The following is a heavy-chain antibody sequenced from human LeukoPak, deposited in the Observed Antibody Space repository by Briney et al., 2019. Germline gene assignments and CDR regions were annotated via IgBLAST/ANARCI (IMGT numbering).Heavy chain of an antibody. Sequence: SETLSLTCTVSGGAISYYYWNRIRQPPGKGLEWIGYIYYTGNTNYNPSLKSRVTISVDTSKDQFSLKLSSVAAADTAVYYCATSLPLDWYFDLWGRGTLVSVSS. V-gene: IGHV4-59*08. D-gene: IGHD5/OR15-5a*01. J-gene: IGHJ2*01. CDR1: GGAISYYY. CDR2: IYYTGNT. CDR3: ATSLPLDWYFDL.